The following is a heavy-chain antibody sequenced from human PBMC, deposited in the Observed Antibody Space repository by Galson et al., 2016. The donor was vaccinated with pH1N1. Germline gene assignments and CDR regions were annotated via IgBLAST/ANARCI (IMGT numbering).Heavy chain of an antibody. V-gene: IGHV3-7*05. J-gene: IGHJ4*02. CDR1: GFIFSDYW. D-gene: IGHD4-17*01. CDR3: ASKLYGDPNY. Sequence: SLRLSCAASGFIFSDYWMSWVRQAPGKGLEWVANINQDDSKKNYVASVRGRFTISRDNAKNSLFLQMNSLRVEDTAVYYCASKLYGDPNYWGQGALVTVSS. CDR2: INQDDSKK.